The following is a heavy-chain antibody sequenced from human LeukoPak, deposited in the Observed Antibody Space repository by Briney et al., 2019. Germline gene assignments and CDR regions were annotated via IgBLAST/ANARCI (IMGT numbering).Heavy chain of an antibody. CDR3: AKGGSSSAPTSGMY. CDR2: IRYVGSNK. Sequence: GESLKISCKGSGYSFTSYWIGWVRQMPGKGLEWVAFIRYVGSNKYYADSVKGRFTISRDNSKNTLYLQMNSLRAEDTAVYYCAKGGSSSAPTSGMYWGQGTLVTVSS. D-gene: IGHD6-13*01. V-gene: IGHV3-30*02. CDR1: GYSFTSYW. J-gene: IGHJ4*02.